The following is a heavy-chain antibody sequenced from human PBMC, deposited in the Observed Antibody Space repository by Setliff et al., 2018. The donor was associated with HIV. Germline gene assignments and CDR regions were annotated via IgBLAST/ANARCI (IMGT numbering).Heavy chain of an antibody. CDR2: IYASGST. D-gene: IGHD3-10*01. V-gene: IGHV4-61*02. CDR1: GGSISSGTYY. CDR3: VREGGRITMVRGVPSGGLDV. J-gene: IGHJ6*02. Sequence: SETLSLTCTVSGGSISSGTYYWSWIRQPADKGLEWIGRIYASGSTNYNPSLRSRVAISVDTSKNHFSLNLSSVTAADTAVYYCVREGGRITMVRGVPSGGLDVWGQGTTVTVTS.